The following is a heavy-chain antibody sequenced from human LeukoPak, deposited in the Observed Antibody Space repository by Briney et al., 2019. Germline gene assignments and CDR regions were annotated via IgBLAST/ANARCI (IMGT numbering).Heavy chain of an antibody. V-gene: IGHV4-4*08. CDR2: IYYSGNT. CDR3: ARDSPSEVGYFDL. Sequence: SETLSLTCTVSGGSISSYYWSWIRQPPRKGLEWIGYIYYSGNTNYNPSLKSRVTISVDTSKNQFSLKLSSVTAADTAVYYCARDSPSEVGYFDLWGRGTLVTVSS. J-gene: IGHJ2*01. CDR1: GGSISSYY.